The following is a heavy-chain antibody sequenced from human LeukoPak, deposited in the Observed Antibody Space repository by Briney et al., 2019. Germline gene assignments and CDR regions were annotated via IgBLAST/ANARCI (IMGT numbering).Heavy chain of an antibody. CDR2: VNHSGSA. CDR3: ARERASNNHDNWFDP. CDR1: GASFNDYY. J-gene: IGHJ5*02. Sequence: PSETLSLTCAVYGASFNDYYWSWIRHSPTKGLEWIGEVNHSGSAKYNPSLKSRVTISADKSKNQFFLRLSPVAAADSGVYYCARERASNNHDNWFDPWGQRTLVTVSS. V-gene: IGHV4-34*01.